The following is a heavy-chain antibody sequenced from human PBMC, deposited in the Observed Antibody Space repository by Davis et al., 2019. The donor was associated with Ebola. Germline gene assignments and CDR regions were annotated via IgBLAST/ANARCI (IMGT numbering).Heavy chain of an antibody. J-gene: IGHJ4*02. CDR1: GGSISSYY. CDR2: IYYSGST. CDR3: ARWYGDYFDY. D-gene: IGHD4-17*01. Sequence: SETLSLTCTVSGGSISSYYWSWIRQPPGKGLEWIGYIYYSGSTNYNPSLKSRVTISVDTSKNQFSLKLSSVTAADTAVYYCARWYGDYFDYWGQGTLVTVSS. V-gene: IGHV4-59*08.